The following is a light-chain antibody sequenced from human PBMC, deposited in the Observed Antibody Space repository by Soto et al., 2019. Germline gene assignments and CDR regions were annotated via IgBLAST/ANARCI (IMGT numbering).Light chain of an antibody. CDR1: QSLSAW. CDR2: KAS. CDR3: QWYGTYPLT. V-gene: IGKV1-5*03. J-gene: IGKJ4*01. Sequence: DIQMTQSPSTLSASVGVRVTITCRASQSLSAWVAWFQQRPGRAPRILIYKASTLAGGVPSRFSGNGSGTEFSLTISSLQPDDFAAYYCQWYGTYPLTFGGGTKVEIK.